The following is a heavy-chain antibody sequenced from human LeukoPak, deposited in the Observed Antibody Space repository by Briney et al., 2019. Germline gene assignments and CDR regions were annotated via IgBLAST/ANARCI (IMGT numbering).Heavy chain of an antibody. CDR1: GFTFSSYW. D-gene: IGHD6-19*01. CDR2: IKSDGRST. J-gene: IGHJ4*02. CDR3: ARAKVAGTTLFDY. V-gene: IGHV3-74*01. Sequence: GGSLRLSCAASGFTFSSYWMHWVRQAPGKGLVWVSHIKSDGRSTSYADSVKGRFTISRDNAKNTVYLQMDSLRAGDTAVYFCARAKVAGTTLFDYWGQGTLVTVSS.